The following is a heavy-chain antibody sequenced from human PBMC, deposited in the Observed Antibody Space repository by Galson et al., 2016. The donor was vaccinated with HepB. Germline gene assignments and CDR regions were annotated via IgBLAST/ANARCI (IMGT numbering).Heavy chain of an antibody. CDR1: GFSLSSYW. J-gene: IGHJ4*02. D-gene: IGHD6-19*01. Sequence: SLRLSCAASGFSLSSYWMSWVRQAPGKGLEWVANVKYDGSEKYYVDSVKGRFTISRENAKNSMSLQMNSLSAEETAVYYCVRDGSGGWHFDNWGQGTLITVSS. CDR3: VRDGSGGWHFDN. CDR2: VKYDGSEK. V-gene: IGHV3-7*01.